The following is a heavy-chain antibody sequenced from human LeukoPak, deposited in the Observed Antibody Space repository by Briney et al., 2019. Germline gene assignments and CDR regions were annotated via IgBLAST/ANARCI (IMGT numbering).Heavy chain of an antibody. J-gene: IGHJ6*02. D-gene: IGHD3-3*01. CDR1: GYTFTSYD. CDR3: ARDPSSYDFWSGYYYYYGMDV. Sequence: ASVKVSCKASGYTFTSYDINWVRRATGQGLEWMGWMNPNSGNTGYAQKFQGRVTMTRNTSISTAYMELSSLRSEDTAVYYCARDPSSYDFWSGYYYYYGMDVWGQGTTVTVSS. V-gene: IGHV1-8*01. CDR2: MNPNSGNT.